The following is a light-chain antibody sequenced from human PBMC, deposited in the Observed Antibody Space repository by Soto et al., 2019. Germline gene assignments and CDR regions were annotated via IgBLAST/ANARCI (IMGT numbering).Light chain of an antibody. Sequence: EIVMTQSPASLSVSPGETATLSCRASQRVGVNLAWYQQKPGQAPRLLIYHASTRATGVPARFSGSGSGTDFTLTISSIQSEDIAFFYCQQYDSWPRTFGRGTKVEIK. CDR3: QQYDSWPRT. J-gene: IGKJ4*02. CDR1: QRVGVN. CDR2: HAS. V-gene: IGKV3-15*01.